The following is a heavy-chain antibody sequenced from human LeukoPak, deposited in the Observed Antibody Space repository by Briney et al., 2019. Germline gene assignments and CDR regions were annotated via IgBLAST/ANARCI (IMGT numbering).Heavy chain of an antibody. J-gene: IGHJ4*02. D-gene: IGHD3-16*02. CDR3: ARATYVWGSYRFPGIDY. V-gene: IGHV1-18*01. CDR2: ISPYNGNT. CDR1: GYTFTSYG. Sequence: ASVRVSCKASGYTFTSYGISWVRQAPGQGREWMGWISPYNGNTNYAQKLQRRGPITPDPSTSTAYMELRSLRSDDTAVYYCARATYVWGSYRFPGIDYWGQGTLVTVSS.